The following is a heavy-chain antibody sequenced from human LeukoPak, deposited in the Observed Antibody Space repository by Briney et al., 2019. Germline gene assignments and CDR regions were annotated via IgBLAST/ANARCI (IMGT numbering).Heavy chain of an antibody. CDR3: ARAHYGSGSYFETVPTLNWFDP. CDR1: GGSISSYY. Sequence: SETLSLTCTVSGGSISSYYWSWIRQPPGKGLEWIGYIYYSGSTNYNPSLKSRVTISVDTSKNQFSLKLSSVTAADTAVYYCARAHYGSGSYFETVPTLNWFDPWGQGTLVTVSS. D-gene: IGHD3-10*01. J-gene: IGHJ5*02. V-gene: IGHV4-59*01. CDR2: IYYSGST.